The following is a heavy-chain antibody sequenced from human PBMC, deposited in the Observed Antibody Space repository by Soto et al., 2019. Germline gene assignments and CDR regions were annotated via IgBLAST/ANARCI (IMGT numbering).Heavy chain of an antibody. CDR3: ARDRGDYYDSSGYYYAFSYYYYYGMDV. Sequence: ASVKVSCKASGYTFTSYGISWVRQAPGQGLEWMGWISAYNGNTNYAQKLQGRVTMTTDTSTSTAYMELRRLRSDDTAVYYCARDRGDYYDSSGYYYAFSYYYYYGMDVWGQGTTVTVSS. D-gene: IGHD3-22*01. V-gene: IGHV1-18*01. J-gene: IGHJ6*02. CDR1: GYTFTSYG. CDR2: ISAYNGNT.